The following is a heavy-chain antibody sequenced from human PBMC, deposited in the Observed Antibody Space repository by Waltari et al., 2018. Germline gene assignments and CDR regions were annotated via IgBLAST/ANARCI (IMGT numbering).Heavy chain of an antibody. CDR3: ARGGEYFDP. CDR2: IYVTGHT. Sequence: QVQLQESGPRLVKPSETLSLTCVVSGGPISGYYWNWIRQSAGKGLEWIGSIYVTGHTAYNPSLKSRVTVSADTSKNHVSLNMISVTAADTAMYFCARGGEYFDPWGQGTLVIVSS. D-gene: IGHD3-16*01. V-gene: IGHV4-4*07. CDR1: GGPISGYY. J-gene: IGHJ5*02.